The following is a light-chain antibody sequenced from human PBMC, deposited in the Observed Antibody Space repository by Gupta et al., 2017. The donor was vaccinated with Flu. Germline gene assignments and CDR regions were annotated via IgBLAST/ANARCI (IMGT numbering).Light chain of an antibody. J-gene: IGLJ2*01. V-gene: IGLV8-61*01. CDR2: ATS. CDR1: SSSVTSNTY. Sequence: TVTLPCGLNSSSVTSNTYASWFQQTPGQAPRLLIYATSTRSSGVPDRFSGSSLGNKAVLTITGARADDESDYYCVLYMGSGILVFGGGTKLSVL. CDR3: VLYMGSGILV.